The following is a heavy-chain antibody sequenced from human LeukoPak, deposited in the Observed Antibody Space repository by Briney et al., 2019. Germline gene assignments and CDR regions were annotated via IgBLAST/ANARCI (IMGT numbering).Heavy chain of an antibody. D-gene: IGHD2-2*01. CDR2: ISYDGSNK. V-gene: IGHV3-30*18. Sequence: PGGSLRLSCAASGFTFSSYGMHWVRQAPGKGLEGVAVISYDGSNKYYADSVKGRFTISRDNSKNTLYLQMNSLRAEDTAVYYCAKGHVPLFDYWGQGTLVTVSS. CDR3: AKGHVPLFDY. J-gene: IGHJ4*02. CDR1: GFTFSSYG.